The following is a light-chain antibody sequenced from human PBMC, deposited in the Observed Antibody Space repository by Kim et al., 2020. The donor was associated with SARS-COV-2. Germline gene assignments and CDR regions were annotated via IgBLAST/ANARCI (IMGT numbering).Light chain of an antibody. J-gene: IGKJ2*01. CDR2: GAT. CDR3: QQYNNLYT. V-gene: IGKV3-15*01. Sequence: SPGDTATRSCRSRQNIGFNLAWYQQKPGQAPRLLIHGATTRATGIPGRFSGSGSGTEFTLTINSLQSEDFAVYHCQQYNNLYTFGQGTKLEI. CDR1: QNIGFN.